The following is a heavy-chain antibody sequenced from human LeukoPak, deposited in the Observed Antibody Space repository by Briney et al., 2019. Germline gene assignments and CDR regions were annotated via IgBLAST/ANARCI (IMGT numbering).Heavy chain of an antibody. J-gene: IGHJ2*01. D-gene: IGHD6-13*01. Sequence: GGSLRLSCAASGFTFSSYAMSWVRQAPGKGLEWVSAISGSGGSTYYAGSVKGRFTISRDNSKNTLYLQMNSLRAEDTAVYYCAKYSSSWYANWYFNLWGRGTLVTVSS. V-gene: IGHV3-23*01. CDR3: AKYSSSWYANWYFNL. CDR2: ISGSGGST. CDR1: GFTFSSYA.